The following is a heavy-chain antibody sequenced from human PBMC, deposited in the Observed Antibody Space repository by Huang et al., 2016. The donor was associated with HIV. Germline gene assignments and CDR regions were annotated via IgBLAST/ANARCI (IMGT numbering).Heavy chain of an antibody. CDR3: AYQQWLVGGLNH. V-gene: IGHV3-21*02. Sequence: EVELVESGGGLVKPGGSLRLSCAASGFAFSSDGMNWVRQATGKGREWVAVIGSDRSDIYYADSVKGRVTISRDNAKSSIYLQLDSLRAEDTAVYYCAYQQWLVGGLNHWGQGTLVVVSS. CDR1: GFAFSSDG. D-gene: IGHD6-19*01. CDR2: IGSDRSDI. J-gene: IGHJ5*02.